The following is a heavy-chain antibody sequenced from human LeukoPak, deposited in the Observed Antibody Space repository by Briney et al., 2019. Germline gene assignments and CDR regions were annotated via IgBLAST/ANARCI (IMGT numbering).Heavy chain of an antibody. Sequence: SETLSLTCTVSGSSISSGSYYWGWIRQPPGKGLELIGSFYYSGSTYNNPSLKSRVTISADTSKNQFSLRLSSVTAADTAVYYCARAPTVNTFDYWGQGTLVTVSS. CDR1: GSSISSGSYY. CDR2: FYYSGST. V-gene: IGHV4-39*07. D-gene: IGHD4-17*01. J-gene: IGHJ4*02. CDR3: ARAPTVNTFDY.